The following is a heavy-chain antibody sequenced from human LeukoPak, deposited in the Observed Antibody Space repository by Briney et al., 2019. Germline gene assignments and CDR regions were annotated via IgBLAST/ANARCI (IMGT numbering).Heavy chain of an antibody. CDR2: IYYSGST. Sequence: PSETLSLTCTVSGGSISSSSYYWGWIRQPPGKGLEWIGSIYYSGSTYYNPSPKSRVTISVDTSKNQFSLKLSSVTAADTAVYYCARETDWGDRDYWGQGTLVTVSS. J-gene: IGHJ4*02. D-gene: IGHD3/OR15-3a*01. V-gene: IGHV4-39*07. CDR1: GGSISSSSYY. CDR3: ARETDWGDRDY.